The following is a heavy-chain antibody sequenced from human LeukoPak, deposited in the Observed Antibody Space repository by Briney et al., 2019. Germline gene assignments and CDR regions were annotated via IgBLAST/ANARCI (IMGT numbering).Heavy chain of an antibody. CDR1: GGTLSSYG. Sequence: SVKVSCKASGGTLSSYGIFWVRQAPGQGLGWMGEIIPIFATTNYAQKFQGRVTITTDESSNTAHMELRSLRSEDTAVYYCARSTPSSSWYLYFQHWGQGTLVTVSS. CDR2: IIPIFATT. V-gene: IGHV1-69*05. D-gene: IGHD6-13*01. J-gene: IGHJ1*01. CDR3: ARSTPSSSWYLYFQH.